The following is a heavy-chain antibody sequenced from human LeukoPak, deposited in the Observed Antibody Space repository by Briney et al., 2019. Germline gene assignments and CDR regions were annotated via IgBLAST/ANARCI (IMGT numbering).Heavy chain of an antibody. Sequence: NPSETLSLTCAVYGGSFSGYYWSWIRQPPGKGLEWIGSIYYSGSAYYNPSLKSRVTMSVDTSKNQFSLKLSSVTAADTAVYYCARRIRNYYYMDVWGKGTTVTVSS. CDR3: ARRIRNYYYMDV. J-gene: IGHJ6*03. CDR2: IYYSGSA. CDR1: GGSFSGYY. V-gene: IGHV4-34*01. D-gene: IGHD2-15*01.